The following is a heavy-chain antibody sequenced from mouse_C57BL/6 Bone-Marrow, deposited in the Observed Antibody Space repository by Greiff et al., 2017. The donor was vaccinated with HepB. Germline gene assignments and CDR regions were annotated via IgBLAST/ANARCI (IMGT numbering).Heavy chain of an antibody. CDR1: GFTFSSYA. CDR2: ISSGGDYI. Sequence: EVMLVESGEGLVKPGGSLKLSCAASGFTFSSYAMSWVRQTPEKRLEWVAYISSGGDYIYYADTVKGRFTISRDKDRNTLFLQMTSLRSEDTAMYYCASLYEYDGTDYYAMDYWGQGTSVTVSS. J-gene: IGHJ4*01. V-gene: IGHV5S21*01. CDR3: ASLYEYDGTDYYAMDY. D-gene: IGHD2-4*01.